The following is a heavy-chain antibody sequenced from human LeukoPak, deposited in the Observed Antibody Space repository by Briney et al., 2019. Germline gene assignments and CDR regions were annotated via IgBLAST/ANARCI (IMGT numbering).Heavy chain of an antibody. CDR3: GSLDPNGRNYFDY. V-gene: IGHV4-59*01. D-gene: IGHD2-8*01. J-gene: IGHJ4*02. CDR2: IYYSGST. CDR1: GGSISSSY. Sequence: PSETLSLTCTVSGGSISSSYWSWIRQPPGKGLEWIAYIYYSGSTNYNPSLKSRATISIDTSKNQFSLNLTSVTAADTAVYYRGSLDPNGRNYFDYWGQGTLVTVSS.